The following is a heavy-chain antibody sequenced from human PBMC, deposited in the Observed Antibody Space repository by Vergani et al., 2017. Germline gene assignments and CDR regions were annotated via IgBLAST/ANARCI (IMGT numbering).Heavy chain of an antibody. CDR1: GYTFTSYG. Sequence: QVQLVQSGAEVKKPGASVKVSCKASGYTFTSYGISWVRQAPGQGLEWMGWISAYNGNTNYAQKLQGRVTMTTDTSTSTAYMELRSLRSDDTAGYYCAREPRVYSSGWYVGAFDIWGQGTIVTVSS. J-gene: IGHJ3*02. CDR3: AREPRVYSSGWYVGAFDI. CDR2: ISAYNGNT. D-gene: IGHD6-19*01. V-gene: IGHV1-18*01.